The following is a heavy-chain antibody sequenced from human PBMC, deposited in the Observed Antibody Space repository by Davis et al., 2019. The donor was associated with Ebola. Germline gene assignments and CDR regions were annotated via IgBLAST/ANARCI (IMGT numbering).Heavy chain of an antibody. J-gene: IGHJ4*02. CDR1: GFTVSSYY. Sequence: GGSLRLSCEASGFTVSSYYMNWVRQAPGKGLEWVSVIYSGGDTYYTDSVKGRFTISRDNSKNTLYLQMNSLRAEDTAVYYCARNHIVVVTAIVDLDYWGQGTLVTVSS. D-gene: IGHD2-21*02. V-gene: IGHV3-53*05. CDR3: ARNHIVVVTAIVDLDY. CDR2: IYSGGDT.